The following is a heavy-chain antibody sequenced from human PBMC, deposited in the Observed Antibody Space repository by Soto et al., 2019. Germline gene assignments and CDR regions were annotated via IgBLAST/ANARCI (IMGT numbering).Heavy chain of an antibody. J-gene: IGHJ6*02. CDR1: GYTFTSYA. D-gene: IGHD2-8*01. CDR3: ARGDIVLMVYARDYYYGMDV. Sequence: GASVKVCCKASGYTFTSYAVQWVRQAPGQRLEWMGWINAGNGNTKYSQKFQGRVTITRDTSASTAYMELSSLRSEDTAVYYCARGDIVLMVYARDYYYGMDVWGQGTTVTVSS. CDR2: INAGNGNT. V-gene: IGHV1-3*01.